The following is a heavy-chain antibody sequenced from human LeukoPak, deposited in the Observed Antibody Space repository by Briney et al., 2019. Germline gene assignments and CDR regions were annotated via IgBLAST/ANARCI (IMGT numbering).Heavy chain of an antibody. CDR2: INHSGST. CDR3: ARGDYYYDNSGPKGYAIDI. D-gene: IGHD3-22*01. Sequence: PSETLSLTCAVYGGSFSGYYWSWIRQPPGKGLEWIGEINHSGSTNYNPSLKSRVTISVDRSKNQFSLRLSSVTAADTAVYYCARGDYYYDNSGPKGYAIDIWGHGTMVTVSS. V-gene: IGHV4-34*01. J-gene: IGHJ3*02. CDR1: GGSFSGYY.